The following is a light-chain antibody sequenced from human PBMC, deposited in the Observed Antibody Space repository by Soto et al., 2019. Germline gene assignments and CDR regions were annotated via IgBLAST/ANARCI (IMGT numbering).Light chain of an antibody. V-gene: IGKV1-39*01. J-gene: IGKJ1*01. CDR3: LQTYTPPAT. CDR2: AAS. Sequence: DIQMIQSPSSLSASVGDRVTITCRASQNIDNCLSWYQQKPGKAPKLLIYAASSLHSGVPSRFSGSGSGTDFTLTISSLQREDLATYYLLQTYTPPATFGQGTRVEI. CDR1: QNIDNC.